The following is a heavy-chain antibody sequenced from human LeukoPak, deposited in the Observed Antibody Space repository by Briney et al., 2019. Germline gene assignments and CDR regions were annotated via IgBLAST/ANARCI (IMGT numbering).Heavy chain of an antibody. D-gene: IGHD3-10*01. V-gene: IGHV3-30*01. CDR3: ARGGIPTGPYYYFYYMDV. Sequence: GGSLRLSCAASGFTFSRNVMHWVRQAPGKGLEWVALISYDGNNEFYADSVKGRFTISRDNSRNTLFLQMNSLRGEDAAVYSCARGGIPTGPYYYFYYMDVWGKGTAVNVSS. J-gene: IGHJ6*03. CDR2: ISYDGNNE. CDR1: GFTFSRNV.